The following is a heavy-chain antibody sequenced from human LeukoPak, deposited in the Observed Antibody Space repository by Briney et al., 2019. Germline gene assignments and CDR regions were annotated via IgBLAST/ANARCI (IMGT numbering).Heavy chain of an antibody. J-gene: IGHJ5*02. CDR3: ARGPYGDYGRSWFDP. D-gene: IGHD4-17*01. Sequence: NPSETLSLTCAVYGGSFSGYYWSWIRQPPGKGLEWIGEINHSGSTNYNPSLNSRVTISVDTSKNQCSLKLSSVTAADTAVYYCARGPYGDYGRSWFDPWGQGTLVTVSS. CDR1: GGSFSGYY. CDR2: INHSGST. V-gene: IGHV4-34*01.